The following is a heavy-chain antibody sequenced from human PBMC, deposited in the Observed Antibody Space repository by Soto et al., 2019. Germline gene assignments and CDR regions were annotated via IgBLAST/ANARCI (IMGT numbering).Heavy chain of an antibody. CDR1: GFSLSTSGVG. CDR3: ARNRMHYDILTGYYGRFWFDP. J-gene: IGHJ5*02. D-gene: IGHD3-9*01. Sequence: QITLKESGPTLVKPTQTLTLTCTFSGFSLSTSGVGVGWIRQPPGKALEWLALIYWDDDKRYSPSLKSRLTITKDTSKNQVVLTMTNMDPVDTATYYCARNRMHYDILTGYYGRFWFDPWGQGTLVTVSS. CDR2: IYWDDDK. V-gene: IGHV2-5*02.